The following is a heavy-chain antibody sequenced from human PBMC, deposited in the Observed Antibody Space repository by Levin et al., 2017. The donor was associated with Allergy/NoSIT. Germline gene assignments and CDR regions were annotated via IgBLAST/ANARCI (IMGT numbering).Heavy chain of an antibody. J-gene: IGHJ1*01. CDR3: ATTWGLGCSGDSCYFGYFQH. CDR2: ISSSSTYI. Sequence: PGGSLRLSCAASGLTFSSYTMNWVRQAPGKGLEWVSSISSSSTYIYYADSVKGRFTISRDNAKNSLYLQMNSLRAEDTAVYYCATTWGLGCSGDSCYFGYFQHWGQGTLVTVSS. CDR1: GLTFSSYT. V-gene: IGHV3-21*01. D-gene: IGHD2-15*01.